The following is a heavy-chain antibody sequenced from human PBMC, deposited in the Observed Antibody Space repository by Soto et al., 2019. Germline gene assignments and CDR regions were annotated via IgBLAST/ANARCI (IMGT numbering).Heavy chain of an antibody. CDR1: GGSISSCGYY. V-gene: IGHV4-31*03. D-gene: IGHD2-21*02. Sequence: QVQLQESGPGLVKPSQTLSLTCTVSGGSISSCGYYWSWIRQHPGKGLEWIGYIYYSGSTYYNPSLKSRVTISVDTSKNQFSLKLSSVTAADTAVYYCARLGDPISGEWFDPWGQGTLVTVSS. CDR2: IYYSGST. CDR3: ARLGDPISGEWFDP. J-gene: IGHJ5*02.